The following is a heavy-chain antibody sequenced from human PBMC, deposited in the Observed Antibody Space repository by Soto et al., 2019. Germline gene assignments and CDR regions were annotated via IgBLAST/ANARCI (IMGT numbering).Heavy chain of an antibody. D-gene: IGHD3-22*01. CDR2: IYSGGST. CDR3: AREEYYYDSSGYPQHAFDI. V-gene: IGHV3-66*01. CDR1: GFTVSSNY. J-gene: IGHJ3*02. Sequence: GGSLRLSCAASGFTVSSNYMSWVRQAPGKGLEWVSVIYSGGSTYYADSVKGRFTISRDNSKNTLYLQMNSLRAEDTAVYYCAREEYYYDSSGYPQHAFDIWGQGTMVTVSS.